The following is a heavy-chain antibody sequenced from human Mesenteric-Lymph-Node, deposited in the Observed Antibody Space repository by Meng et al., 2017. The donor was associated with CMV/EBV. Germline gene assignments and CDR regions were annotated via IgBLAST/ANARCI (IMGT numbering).Heavy chain of an antibody. CDR3: AHQTYTLWSAYYRGKGFDY. J-gene: IGHJ4*01. CDR1: LDTSAVG. D-gene: IGHD3-3*01. CDR2: IYWDDDK. V-gene: IGHV2-5*02. Sequence: LDTSAVGVGWIRQPPGKALEFLALIYWDDDKRYSPSLNSRLAISKDTSKNQVVLTMTNMDPADTATYYCAHQTYTLWSAYYRGKGFDYWGQETWSPSPQ.